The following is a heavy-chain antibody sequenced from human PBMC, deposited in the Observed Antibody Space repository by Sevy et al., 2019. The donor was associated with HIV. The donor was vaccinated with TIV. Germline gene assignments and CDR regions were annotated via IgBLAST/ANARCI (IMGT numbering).Heavy chain of an antibody. D-gene: IGHD2-2*01. CDR3: ARDCSSTTCLWGLDV. Sequence: GGSLRLSCAASGFTFSNYWMTWVRQAPGKGLEWVANIKRDGSERYYVASAKGRFTISRDNAKNSLYLQMNSLRADDTAVYYCARDCSSTTCLWGLDVWGQGTTVTVSS. J-gene: IGHJ6*02. CDR2: IKRDGSER. V-gene: IGHV3-7*03. CDR1: GFTFSNYW.